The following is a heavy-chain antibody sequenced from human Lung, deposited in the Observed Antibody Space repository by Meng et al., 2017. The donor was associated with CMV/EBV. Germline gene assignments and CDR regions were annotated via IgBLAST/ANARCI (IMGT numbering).Heavy chain of an antibody. CDR2: NYYSGST. D-gene: IGHD3-16*02. CDR3: ARHQNGGTYPLDY. J-gene: IGHJ4*02. CDR1: GGSISTYY. V-gene: IGHV4-59*08. Sequence: QVQLQESGPGLVKPSETLSLTCAVSGGSISTYYWSWIRQPPGKGLEWIGNNYYSGSTNYNPSLASRVTISVDSSKNQFSLKLSSVTAADTAVYYCARHQNGGTYPLDYWGQGTLVTVPS.